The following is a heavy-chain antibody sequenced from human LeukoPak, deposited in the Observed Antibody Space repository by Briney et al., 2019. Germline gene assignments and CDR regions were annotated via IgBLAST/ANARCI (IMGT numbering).Heavy chain of an antibody. D-gene: IGHD1-26*01. CDR2: ISYDGSNK. CDR1: GFTFSSYA. Sequence: GGSLRLSCAASGFTFSSYAMHWVRQAPGKGLEWVAVISYDGSNKYYADSVKGRFTISRDNSKNTLYLQMNSLRVEDTAVYYCAGGSEGDYWGQGTLVTVSS. V-gene: IGHV3-30*04. J-gene: IGHJ4*02. CDR3: AGGSEGDY.